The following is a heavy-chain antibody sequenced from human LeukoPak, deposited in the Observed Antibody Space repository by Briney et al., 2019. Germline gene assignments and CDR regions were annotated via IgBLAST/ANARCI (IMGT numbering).Heavy chain of an antibody. CDR3: ATNRAGTYDRPFEI. D-gene: IGHD1-26*01. Sequence: NPSETLSLTCIVSGGSINNHYWTWIRQTPGKGLEWIGDIHYTGTTKYNPSLKSRVTISVDTSKNQFSLELNSVTATDTAVYFCATNRAGTYDRPFEIWGQGTMVTVSS. CDR2: IHYTGTT. V-gene: IGHV4-59*08. J-gene: IGHJ3*02. CDR1: GGSINNHY.